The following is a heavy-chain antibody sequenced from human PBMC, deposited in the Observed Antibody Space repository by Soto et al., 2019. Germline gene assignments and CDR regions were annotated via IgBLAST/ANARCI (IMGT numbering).Heavy chain of an antibody. CDR1: GDSVSSNSAA. CDR2: TYYRSKWYN. J-gene: IGHJ3*02. CDR3: ARDFSLSRLRANAFDI. D-gene: IGHD3-3*01. Sequence: SQTLSLTCAISGDSVSSNSAAWNWIRQSPSRGLEWLGRTYYRSKWYNDYAVSVKSRITINPDTSKNQFSLQLNSVTPEDTAVYYCARDFSLSRLRANAFDIWAQGTMVTVSS. V-gene: IGHV6-1*01.